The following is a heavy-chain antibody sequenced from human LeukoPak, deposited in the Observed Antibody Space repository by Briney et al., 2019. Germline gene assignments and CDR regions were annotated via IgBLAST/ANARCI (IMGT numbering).Heavy chain of an antibody. V-gene: IGHV4-59*08. J-gene: IGHJ6*03. CDR3: ARHIGGGIEDMDV. Sequence: SETPSLTCTVSGGSIGTYYRSWIRQSPGKGLEWIGYIYVTGSTRYNPYLQSRVTISVDTSRNQFFLKMSSVTAADTAVYYCARHIGGGIEDMDVWGKGTKVTVSS. CDR1: GGSIGTYY. D-gene: IGHD3-16*02. CDR2: IYVTGST.